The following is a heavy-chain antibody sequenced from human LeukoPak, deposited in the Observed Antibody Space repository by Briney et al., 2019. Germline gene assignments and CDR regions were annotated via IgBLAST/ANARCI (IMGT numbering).Heavy chain of an antibody. J-gene: IGHJ5*02. CDR2: IYYSGST. D-gene: IGHD3-22*01. Sequence: SETLSLTCTVSGGSISSYYWSWIRQPPGKGLEWIGYIYYSGSTNYNPSLKSRVTISVDTSKNQFSLKLSSVTAADTAVYYCARASRGGIDYYDSSGYYPPFLNWFDPWGQGTLVTVSS. V-gene: IGHV4-59*01. CDR1: GGSISSYY. CDR3: ARASRGGIDYYDSSGYYPPFLNWFDP.